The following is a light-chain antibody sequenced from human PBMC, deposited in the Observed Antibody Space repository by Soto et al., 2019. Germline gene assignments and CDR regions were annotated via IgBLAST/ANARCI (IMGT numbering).Light chain of an antibody. J-gene: IGKJ1*01. Sequence: IGLTKSPTTLSLSPGDRATLSCRASHSVGSLLAWYQQKPGQAPRLLIYFASNRATGIPPRFSGSGSGTDFTLTIDSLEPEDFALFYCQQRSAWPWTFGQGTKVDIK. CDR3: QQRSAWPWT. CDR2: FAS. CDR1: HSVGSL. V-gene: IGKV3-11*01.